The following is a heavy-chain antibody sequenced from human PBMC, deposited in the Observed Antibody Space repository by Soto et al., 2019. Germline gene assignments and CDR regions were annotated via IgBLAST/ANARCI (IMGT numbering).Heavy chain of an antibody. D-gene: IGHD2-15*01. CDR2: IYPGDSDT. CDR1: GYSFTSYW. CDR3: ARLNHCSGGSCYPVLYYYYGMDV. Sequence: LGESLKISCKGSGYSFTSYWIGWVRQMPGKGLEWMGIIYPGDSDTRYSPSFQGQVTISADKSISTAYLQWSSLKASDTAMYYCARLNHCSGGSCYPVLYYYYGMDVWGQGATVTVSS. V-gene: IGHV5-51*01. J-gene: IGHJ6*02.